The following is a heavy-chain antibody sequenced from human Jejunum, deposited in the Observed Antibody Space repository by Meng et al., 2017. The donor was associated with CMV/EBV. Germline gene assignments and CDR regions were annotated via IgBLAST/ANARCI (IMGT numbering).Heavy chain of an antibody. CDR3: ASTSGNFWSGYFPGLSYF. CDR2: ISGDGGST. D-gene: IGHD3-3*01. V-gene: IGHV3-64*02. CDR1: FSSFD. J-gene: IGHJ4*02. Sequence: FSSFDMHWVRQAPGKGLEYVSAISGDGGSTYYADFVKGRFTISRDNSKNTLYLQMGNLRAEDMAVYYCASTSGNFWSGYFPGLSYFWGLGTLVTVSS.